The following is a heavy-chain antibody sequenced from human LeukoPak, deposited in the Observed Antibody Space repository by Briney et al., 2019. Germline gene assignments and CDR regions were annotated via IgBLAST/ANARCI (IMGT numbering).Heavy chain of an antibody. D-gene: IGHD1-26*01. CDR1: GYTFTSYG. V-gene: IGHV1-2*02. CDR3: ARLSSGSSHFDY. J-gene: IGHJ4*02. Sequence: ASVKVSCKASGYTFTSYGISWVRQAPGQGLEWMGWINPNSGGTNYAQKFQGRVTMTRDTSISTAYMELSRLRSDDTAVYYCARLSSGSSHFDYWGQGTLVTVSS. CDR2: INPNSGGT.